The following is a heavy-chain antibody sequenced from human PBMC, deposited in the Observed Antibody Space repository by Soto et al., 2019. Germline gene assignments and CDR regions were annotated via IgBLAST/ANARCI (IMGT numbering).Heavy chain of an antibody. V-gene: IGHV3-21*01. J-gene: IGHJ4*02. CDR2: ISSSSNYI. D-gene: IGHD3-10*01. Sequence: GGSLRLSCATSGFIFSSHSINWVRQAPGKGLEWVSSISSSSNYIYYADSVKGRFSISRDNARNSLYLQMNSLRAEDTAVYYCARGPFGYFDFWGQGTLVTVSS. CDR3: ARGPFGYFDF. CDR1: GFIFSSHS.